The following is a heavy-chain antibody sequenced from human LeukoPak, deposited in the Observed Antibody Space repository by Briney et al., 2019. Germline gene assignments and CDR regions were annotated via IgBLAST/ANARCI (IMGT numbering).Heavy chain of an antibody. J-gene: IGHJ4*02. CDR2: ISGSGGST. Sequence: GGSLRLSCATSGFTFTTFWMHWVRQAPGKGLEWVSAISGSGGSTYYADSVKGRFTISRDNSKNTLYLQMNSLRAEDTAVYYCAKGFLEWFYFDYWGQGTLVTVSS. CDR1: GFTFTTFW. D-gene: IGHD3-3*01. V-gene: IGHV3-23*01. CDR3: AKGFLEWFYFDY.